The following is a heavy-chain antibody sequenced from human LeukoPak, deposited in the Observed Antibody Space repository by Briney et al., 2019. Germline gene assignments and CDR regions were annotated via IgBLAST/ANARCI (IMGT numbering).Heavy chain of an antibody. J-gene: IGHJ4*02. CDR3: ARDRIVVVPAAPFDY. CDR2: ISSSGSTI. CDR1: GFTFSDYY. D-gene: IGHD2-2*01. Sequence: GGSLRLSCAASGFTFSDYYMSWIRQAPGKGLEWVSYISSSGSTIYYADSVKGRFTISRDNAKNSLYLQMNSLRAEDTAVYYCARDRIVVVPAAPFDYWGQGTLVTVSS. V-gene: IGHV3-11*01.